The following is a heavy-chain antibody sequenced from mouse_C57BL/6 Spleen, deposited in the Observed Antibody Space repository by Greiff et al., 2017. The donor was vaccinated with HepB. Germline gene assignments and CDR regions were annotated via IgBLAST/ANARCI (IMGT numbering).Heavy chain of an antibody. Sequence: VQLQQSGPELVKPGASVKISGKASGYAFSSSWMNWVKQRPGKGLEWIGRIYPGDGDTNYNGKFKGKATLTADKSSSTAYMQLSSLTSEDSAVYFCARGYYGSDYYAMDYWGQGTSVTVSS. J-gene: IGHJ4*01. CDR1: GYAFSSSW. D-gene: IGHD1-1*01. CDR3: ARGYYGSDYYAMDY. CDR2: IYPGDGDT. V-gene: IGHV1-82*01.